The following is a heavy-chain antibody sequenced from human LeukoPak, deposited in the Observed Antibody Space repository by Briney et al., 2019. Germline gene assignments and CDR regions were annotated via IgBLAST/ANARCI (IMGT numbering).Heavy chain of an antibody. J-gene: IGHJ4*02. D-gene: IGHD4-17*01. Sequence: SETLSLTCTVSGGSISSSSYYWGWIRQPPGKGLEWIGSIYYSGSTYYNPSLKSRVTISVVTSKNQFSLKLSSVTAADTAVYYCARDPTVTTPFDYWGQGTLVTVSS. CDR1: GGSISSSSYY. V-gene: IGHV4-39*07. CDR3: ARDPTVTTPFDY. CDR2: IYYSGST.